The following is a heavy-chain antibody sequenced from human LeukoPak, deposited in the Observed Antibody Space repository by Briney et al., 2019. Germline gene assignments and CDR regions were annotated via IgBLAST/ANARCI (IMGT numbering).Heavy chain of an antibody. D-gene: IGHD1-26*01. CDR3: ARGGSYSDY. Sequence: SETLSLTCTVSGVSISSYYWSWIRQPPGKGLEWIGYIYTSGSTNYNPSLKSRVTISVDTSKNQFSLKLSSVTAADTAVYYCARGGSYSDYWGQGTLVTVSS. CDR1: GVSISSYY. V-gene: IGHV4-4*09. CDR2: IYTSGST. J-gene: IGHJ4*02.